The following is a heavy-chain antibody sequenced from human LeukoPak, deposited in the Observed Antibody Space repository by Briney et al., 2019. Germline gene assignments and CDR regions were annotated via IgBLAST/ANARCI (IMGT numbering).Heavy chain of an antibody. CDR2: IYHSGST. CDR1: GYSISSDYY. Sequence: IPSETLSLTCTVSGYSISSDYYWGWIRQPPGKGLEWIGSIYHSGSTYYNPSLKSRVTISVDTSKNQFSLKLSSVTAADTAVYYCARVGEGFTAMGPFDYWGQGTLVTVSS. CDR3: ARVGEGFTAMGPFDY. J-gene: IGHJ4*02. D-gene: IGHD5-18*01. V-gene: IGHV4-38-2*02.